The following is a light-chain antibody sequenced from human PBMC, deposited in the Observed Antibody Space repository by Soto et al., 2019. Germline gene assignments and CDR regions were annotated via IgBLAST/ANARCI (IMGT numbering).Light chain of an antibody. J-gene: IGKJ1*01. CDR2: GAS. CDR1: QGISTE. CDR3: LQDYTYPWT. Sequence: IQMTQSPSSLSASVGDRVTITCRASQGISTELGWYQQRPGKAPKVLIYGASNLQSGVPSRFIGSASGTDFTRTISSLQPEDFATYYCLQDYTYPWTFGQGTKVEMK. V-gene: IGKV1-6*01.